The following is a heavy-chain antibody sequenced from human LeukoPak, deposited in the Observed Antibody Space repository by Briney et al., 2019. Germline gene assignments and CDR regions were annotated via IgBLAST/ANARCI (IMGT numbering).Heavy chain of an antibody. CDR2: INPNSGGT. D-gene: IGHD6-6*01. CDR1: GYTFTGYY. Sequence: GASVKVSCKASGYTFTGYYMHWVRQAPEQGLEWMGRINPNSGGTNYAQKFQGRVTMTRDTSISTAYMELSRLTSDDTAVYYCARVQTAARRDWFDPWGQGTLVTVSS. V-gene: IGHV1-2*06. J-gene: IGHJ5*02. CDR3: ARVQTAARRDWFDP.